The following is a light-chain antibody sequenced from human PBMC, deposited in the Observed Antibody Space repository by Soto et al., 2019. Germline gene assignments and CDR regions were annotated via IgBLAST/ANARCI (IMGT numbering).Light chain of an antibody. Sequence: EIVLTQSPGTLSLSPGERATLSCRAIQSVSSSYLAWYQQKPGQAPRLLIYGASRRATGIPDRFSGSGSGTDFTLTISRLEPEDFAVYYCQQYGISPSWTFGQGTKVDIK. CDR1: QSVSSSY. V-gene: IGKV3-20*01. CDR2: GAS. CDR3: QQYGISPSWT. J-gene: IGKJ1*01.